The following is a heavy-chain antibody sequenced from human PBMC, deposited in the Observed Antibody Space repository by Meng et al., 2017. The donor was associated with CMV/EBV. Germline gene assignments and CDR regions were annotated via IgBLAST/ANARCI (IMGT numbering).Heavy chain of an antibody. D-gene: IGHD6-13*01. V-gene: IGHV3-53*01. J-gene: IGHJ5*02. Sequence: GGSLRLSCAASGFTFSSYWMHWVRQAPGKGLEWVSVIYSGGSTYYADSVKGRFTISRDNSKNTLYLQMNSLRAEDTAVYYCAREVRSSSWYGEGENWFDPWGQGTLVTVSS. CDR3: AREVRSSSWYGEGENWFDP. CDR1: GFTFSSYW. CDR2: IYSGGST.